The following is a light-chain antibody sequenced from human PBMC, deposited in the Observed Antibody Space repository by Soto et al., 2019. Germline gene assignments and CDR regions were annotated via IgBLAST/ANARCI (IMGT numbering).Light chain of an antibody. Sequence: QPVLTQPPSASGPPGQRIIISCSGSSSNIGRSTVTWYQQLPGTAPTLLIYDNNQRPSGVPDRFSASKSGISASLAISGLQTDDEADYYCAAWDDSLNGFYVFGTGTKVTVL. V-gene: IGLV1-44*01. CDR2: DNN. CDR3: AAWDDSLNGFYV. CDR1: SSNIGRST. J-gene: IGLJ1*01.